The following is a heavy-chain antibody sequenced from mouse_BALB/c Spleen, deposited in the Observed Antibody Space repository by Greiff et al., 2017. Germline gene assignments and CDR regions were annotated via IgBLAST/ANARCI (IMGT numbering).Heavy chain of an antibody. CDR3: ARPLYYDYDRYAMDY. V-gene: IGHV1S126*01. Sequence: VQLQQSGPELVKPGALVKISCKASGYTFTSYDINWVKQRPGQGLEWIGRIDPYDSETHYNQKFKDKAILTVDKSSSTAYMQLSSLTSEDSAVYYCARPLYYDYDRYAMDYWGQGTSVTVSS. CDR1: GYTFTSYD. CDR2: IDPYDSET. J-gene: IGHJ4*01. D-gene: IGHD2-4*01.